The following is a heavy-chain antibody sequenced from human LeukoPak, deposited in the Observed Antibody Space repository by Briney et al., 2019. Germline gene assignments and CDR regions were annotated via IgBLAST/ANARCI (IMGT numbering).Heavy chain of an antibody. CDR1: GYTFTGYY. D-gene: IGHD5-12*01. J-gene: IGHJ4*02. CDR2: INPDNGGT. CDR3: ARDPSNSGYDYLYYFDY. V-gene: IGHV1-2*02. Sequence: GASVKVSCKASGYTFTGYYMHWVRQAPGQGLEWMGWINPDNGGTNYEQKFQGRVTMTRDMSISTAYMELSRLRSDDTAVYYCARDPSNSGYDYLYYFDYWGQGTLVTVSS.